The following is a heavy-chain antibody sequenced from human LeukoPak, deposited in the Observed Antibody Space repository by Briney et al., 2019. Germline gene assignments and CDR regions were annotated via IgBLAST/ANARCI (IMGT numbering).Heavy chain of an antibody. D-gene: IGHD6-6*01. CDR2: ISYDGSNK. CDR3: ARAYEYSSSLGAFDI. V-gene: IGHV3-30*03. Sequence: PGGSLRLSCAASGFTFSSYGMHWVRQAPGKGLEWVAVISYDGSNKYYADSVKGRFTISRDNSRNTLYLQMNSLRAEDTAVYYCARAYEYSSSLGAFDIWGQGTMVTVSS. CDR1: GFTFSSYG. J-gene: IGHJ3*02.